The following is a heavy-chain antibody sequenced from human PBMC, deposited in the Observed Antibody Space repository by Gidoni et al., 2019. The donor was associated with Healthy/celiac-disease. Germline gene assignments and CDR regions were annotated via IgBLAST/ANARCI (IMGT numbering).Heavy chain of an antibody. CDR3: AGLVGATKTHYYYYGMDV. D-gene: IGHD1-26*01. Sequence: EVQLVESGGGLVPPGGSLRLSCAASGFTVSRNYMSWVRQAPGKGLEWVSVMYSGGSTYYADSVKGRFTISRDNSKNTLYLQMNSLRAEDTAVYYCAGLVGATKTHYYYYGMDVWGQGTTVTVSS. CDR2: MYSGGST. J-gene: IGHJ6*02. V-gene: IGHV3-66*02. CDR1: GFTVSRNY.